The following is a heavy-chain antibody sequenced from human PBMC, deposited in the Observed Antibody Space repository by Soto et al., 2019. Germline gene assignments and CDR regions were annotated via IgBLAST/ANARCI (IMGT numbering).Heavy chain of an antibody. J-gene: IGHJ6*02. CDR1: GFTFSSYG. CDR2: IKQDGSEK. CDR3: ARGGLLWFGEASKKNYYYYYGMDV. Sequence: GSLRLFYAAPGFTFSSYGMSWVRQAPGKGLEWVANIKQDGSEKYYVDSVKGRFTISRDNAKNSLYLQMNSLRAEDTAVYYCARGGLLWFGEASKKNYYYYYGMDVWGQGTTVTVSS. D-gene: IGHD3-10*01. V-gene: IGHV3-7*01.